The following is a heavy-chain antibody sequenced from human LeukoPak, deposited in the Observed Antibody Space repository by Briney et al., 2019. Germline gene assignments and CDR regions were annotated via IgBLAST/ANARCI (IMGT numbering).Heavy chain of an antibody. J-gene: IGHJ4*02. CDR2: ISGSGGST. CDR1: GFTFSIYA. V-gene: IGHV3-23*01. D-gene: IGHD6-19*01. CDR3: AKDGRQKGIAVAGTFFDY. Sequence: GGSLRLSCAASGFTFSIYAMSWVRQAPGKGLEWVSAISGSGGSTYYADSVKGRFTISRDNSKNTLYLQMNSLRAEDTAVYYCAKDGRQKGIAVAGTFFDYWGLGALVTVSS.